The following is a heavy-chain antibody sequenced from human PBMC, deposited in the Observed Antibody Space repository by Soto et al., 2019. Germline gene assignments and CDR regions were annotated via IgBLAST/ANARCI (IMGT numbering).Heavy chain of an antibody. Sequence: ASVKVSCKASGYICTSYYIHWVRQAPGQGLEWMGWINPFDGSRMFAQSFQGRVTMTRDTSTSTVYMEVSSLRSEDTAVYYCSRVDPGETSPFDHWGQGTLVTVSS. V-gene: IGHV1-46*03. CDR3: SRVDPGETSPFDH. D-gene: IGHD3-10*01. CDR1: GYICTSYY. J-gene: IGHJ4*02. CDR2: INPFDGSR.